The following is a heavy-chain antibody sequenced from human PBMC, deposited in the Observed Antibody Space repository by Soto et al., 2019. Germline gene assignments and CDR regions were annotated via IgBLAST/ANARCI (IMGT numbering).Heavy chain of an antibody. CDR2: ISYSGNT. Sequence: SETLSLTCTVSGGSSISGYRSWIRQPPGKGLEWIGYISYSGNTNYNPSLKSRVTMSVDTPKNQFSLRLSSVTTADTAVYYCAGLRGYAGSPIDYWGQGTLVTVSS. CDR1: GGSSISGY. J-gene: IGHJ4*02. CDR3: AGLRGYAGSPIDY. V-gene: IGHV4-59*01. D-gene: IGHD2-15*01.